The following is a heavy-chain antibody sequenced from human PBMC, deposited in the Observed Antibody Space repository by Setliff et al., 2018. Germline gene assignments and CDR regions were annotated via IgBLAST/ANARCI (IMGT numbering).Heavy chain of an antibody. V-gene: IGHV1-2*02. CDR2: ISPHTGNT. Sequence: ASVKVSCKASGYNFPGYYLHWVRQAPGKGLEWVGWISPHTGNTQYAQKFQGRVTMTRDTSISTAYMELSSLRSNDTAFYYCARRAFIETITGYCFDLWGQGTQVTVSS. D-gene: IGHD1-20*01. CDR1: GYNFPGYY. CDR3: ARRAFIETITGYCFDL. J-gene: IGHJ4*02.